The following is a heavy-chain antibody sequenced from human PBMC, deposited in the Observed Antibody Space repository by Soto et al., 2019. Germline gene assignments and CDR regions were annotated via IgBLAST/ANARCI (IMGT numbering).Heavy chain of an antibody. CDR1: GFTFSNYI. D-gene: IGHD3-10*01. CDR3: ARDDEGGSYCDLGY. CDR2: ILHDGNNK. V-gene: IGHV3-30-3*01. Sequence: GGSLRLSCAASGFTFSNYIMHWVRQAPGKGLEWVADILHDGNNKYYADSVKGRFTISRDNSKNTLYLQMNSLRAEDTVVYYCARDDEGGSYCDLGYWGQGTLVTVSS. J-gene: IGHJ4*02.